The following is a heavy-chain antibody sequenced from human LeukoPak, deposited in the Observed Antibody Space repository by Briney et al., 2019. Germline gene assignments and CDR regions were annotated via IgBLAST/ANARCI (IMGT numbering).Heavy chain of an antibody. Sequence: GGSLRLSCAASGFTFSSYWMSWVRQAPGKGLEWVANIKQDGSEKYYVDSVKGRFTISRGNAKNSLYLQMNSLRAEDTAVYYCARDPLYSSGWYPSDYWGQGTLVTVSS. CDR3: ARDPLYSSGWYPSDY. CDR1: GFTFSSYW. J-gene: IGHJ4*02. D-gene: IGHD6-19*01. V-gene: IGHV3-7*01. CDR2: IKQDGSEK.